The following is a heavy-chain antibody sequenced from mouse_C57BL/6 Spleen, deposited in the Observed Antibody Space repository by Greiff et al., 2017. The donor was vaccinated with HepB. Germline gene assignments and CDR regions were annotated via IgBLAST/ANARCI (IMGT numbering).Heavy chain of an antibody. CDR1: GFTFSDYY. Sequence: EVKLMESGGGLVQPGGSLKLSCAASGFTFSDYYMYWVRQTPEKRLEWVAYISNGGGSTYSPDTVKGRFTISRDNAKNTLYLQMSRLKSEDTAMYYWTRHGGNYRGAMDYWGQGTSVTVSS. CDR2: ISNGGGST. CDR3: TRHGGNYRGAMDY. J-gene: IGHJ4*01. V-gene: IGHV5-12*01. D-gene: IGHD2-1*01.